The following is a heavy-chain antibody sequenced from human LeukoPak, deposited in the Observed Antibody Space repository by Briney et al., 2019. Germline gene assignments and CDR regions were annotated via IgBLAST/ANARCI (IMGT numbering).Heavy chain of an antibody. CDR2: IYYSGST. CDR3: ARQGLLWFGEHGCFDY. J-gene: IGHJ4*02. Sequence: SETLSLTCTVSGGSISSSSYYWGWIRQPPGKGLEWIGSIYYSGSTYYNPSLKSRVTISVDTSKNQSSLKLSSVTAADTAVYYCARQGLLWFGEHGCFDYWGQGTLVTVSS. D-gene: IGHD3-10*01. CDR1: GGSISSSSYY. V-gene: IGHV4-39*01.